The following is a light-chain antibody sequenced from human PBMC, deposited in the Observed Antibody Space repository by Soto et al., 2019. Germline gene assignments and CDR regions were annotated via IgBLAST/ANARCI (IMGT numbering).Light chain of an antibody. Sequence: DIQMTQSPSSLSASVGDRVTITCRASQSIRNGVGWYQQKPGKAPKRLIYAASSLQSGVPSSFSGSGSGTEFTLTITSLQPEDFATYYRLQHNTYPFTFGQGNKLEIK. CDR1: QSIRNG. V-gene: IGKV1-17*01. CDR2: AAS. CDR3: LQHNTYPFT. J-gene: IGKJ2*01.